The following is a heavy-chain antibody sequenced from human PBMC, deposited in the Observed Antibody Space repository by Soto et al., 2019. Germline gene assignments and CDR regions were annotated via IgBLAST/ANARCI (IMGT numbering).Heavy chain of an antibody. V-gene: IGHV3-48*01. CDR1: GFTFSSFS. CDR2: ISSSSGII. CDR3: ARAWSYYMDV. Sequence: GGSLRLSCAASGFTFSSFSMNWVRQAPGKGLEWVLYISSSSGIIYYEDSGKGRFAISRDNAKNSLYLQMNGLGAEDTAVYYCARAWSYYMDVWGKGTTVTVSS. J-gene: IGHJ6*03. D-gene: IGHD2-8*02.